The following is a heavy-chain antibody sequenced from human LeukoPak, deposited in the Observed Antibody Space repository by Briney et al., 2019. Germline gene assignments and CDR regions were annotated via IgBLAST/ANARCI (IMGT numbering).Heavy chain of an antibody. J-gene: IGHJ4*02. Sequence: PGGSLRLSCAASGFTFSDYDMSWIRQAPGKGLEWVSYISSSGSTIYYADSVKGRFTISRDNAKNSLYLQMNSLRAEDTAVYYCASGSHRLGVLVYYWGQGTLVTVSS. CDR1: GFTFSDYD. CDR3: ASGSHRLGVLVYY. CDR2: ISSSGSTI. D-gene: IGHD3-3*02. V-gene: IGHV3-11*01.